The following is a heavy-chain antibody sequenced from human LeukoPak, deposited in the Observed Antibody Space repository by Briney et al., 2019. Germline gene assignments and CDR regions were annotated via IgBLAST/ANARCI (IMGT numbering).Heavy chain of an antibody. CDR3: ARYARGYSYGLSFDY. CDR1: GYSFTSYW. CDR2: IYPGDSDT. V-gene: IGHV5-51*01. D-gene: IGHD5-18*01. Sequence: GESLKISCKGSGYSFTSYWIGWVRQMPGKGLEWMGIIYPGDSDTRYSPPFQGQVTISADKSISTAYLQWSSLKASDTAMYYCARYARGYSYGLSFDYWGQGTLVTVSS. J-gene: IGHJ4*02.